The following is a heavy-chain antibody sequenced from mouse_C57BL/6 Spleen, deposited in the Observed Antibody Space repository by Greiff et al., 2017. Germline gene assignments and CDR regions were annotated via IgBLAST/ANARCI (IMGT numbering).Heavy chain of an antibody. CDR3: ARRYYGNDY. D-gene: IGHD1-1*01. V-gene: IGHV1-59*01. CDR1: GYTFTRYW. CDR2: IDPSDSYT. J-gene: IGHJ2*01. Sequence: QVQLQQPGAELVRPGTSVKLSCKASGYTFTRYWMHWVKQRPGQGLEWIGVIDPSDSYTNYNQKFKGKATLTVDTSSSTADMQLSSLTSEDSAVYYCARRYYGNDYWGQGTTLTVSS.